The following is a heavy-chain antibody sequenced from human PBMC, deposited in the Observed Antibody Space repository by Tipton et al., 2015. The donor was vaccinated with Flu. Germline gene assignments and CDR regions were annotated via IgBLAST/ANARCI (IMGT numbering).Heavy chain of an antibody. J-gene: IGHJ4*02. CDR3: ARMRLRYFFDS. Sequence: TLSLTCSVSGDSISSGTFYLGWIRHHPDKGLEYIGYINYSGSTYYNPSLKSRLTISVDTSKNQFSLKLTSVTTADTAIHYCARMRLRYFFDSWGPGKLITVSS. CDR2: INYSGST. CDR1: GDSISSGTFY. V-gene: IGHV4-31*03.